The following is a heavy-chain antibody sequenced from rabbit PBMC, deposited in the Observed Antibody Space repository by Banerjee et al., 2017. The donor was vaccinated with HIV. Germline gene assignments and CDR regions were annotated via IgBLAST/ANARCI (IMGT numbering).Heavy chain of an antibody. Sequence: QEQLKETGGGLVQPGGSLTLSCKASGFDFSSYYMSWVRQAPGKGLEWIACIYTGDGNTYYASWAKGRFTISKTSSTTVTLQMTSLTAADTATYFCARDEDARVPGYAYNLWGPGTLVTVS. CDR1: GFDFSSYYM. CDR3: ARDEDARVPGYAYNL. V-gene: IGHV1S45*01. J-gene: IGHJ4*01. D-gene: IGHD6-1*01. CDR2: IYTGDGNT.